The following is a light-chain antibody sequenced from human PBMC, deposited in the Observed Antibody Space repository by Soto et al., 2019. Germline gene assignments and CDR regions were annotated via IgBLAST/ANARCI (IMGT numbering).Light chain of an antibody. CDR3: HQYGSSPRT. CDR1: QSVSSSY. Sequence: EIVLTQSPGTLSLSPGERATLSCRASQSVSSSYLAWYQQKPGQAPRLLIYGASSRATGIPDRFSGSGSGTDFTLPISRLEPEDFALYYCHQYGSSPRTFGQGTKVEIK. J-gene: IGKJ1*01. V-gene: IGKV3-20*01. CDR2: GAS.